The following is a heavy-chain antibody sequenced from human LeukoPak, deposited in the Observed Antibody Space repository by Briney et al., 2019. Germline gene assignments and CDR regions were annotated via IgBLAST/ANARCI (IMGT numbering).Heavy chain of an antibody. J-gene: IGHJ4*02. CDR3: AKGLTAAGLDY. CDR2: IWYGGSNK. Sequence: GGSLRLSCAASGFTFSSYGMHWVRQAPGKGLEWVAVIWYGGSNKYYADSVKGRFTISRDSSKNTLYLQMNSLRAEDTAVYYCAKGLTAAGLDYWGQETLVTVSS. CDR1: GFTFSSYG. V-gene: IGHV3-30*02. D-gene: IGHD6-13*01.